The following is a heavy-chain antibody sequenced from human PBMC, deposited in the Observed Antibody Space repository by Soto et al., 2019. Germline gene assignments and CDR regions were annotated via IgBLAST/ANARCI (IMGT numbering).Heavy chain of an antibody. D-gene: IGHD4-4*01. CDR1: GFSLSTSGMC. J-gene: IGHJ3*02. CDR2: IDWDDGK. Sequence: SGPTLVNPTQTLTLTCTFSGFSLSTSGMCVSWIRQPPGKALEWLALIDWDDGKYYSTSLKTRLTISKDTSKNQVVLTMTNMDPVDTATYYCARGRRDGYNNDAFDIWGQGTMVTVSS. V-gene: IGHV2-70*01. CDR3: ARGRRDGYNNDAFDI.